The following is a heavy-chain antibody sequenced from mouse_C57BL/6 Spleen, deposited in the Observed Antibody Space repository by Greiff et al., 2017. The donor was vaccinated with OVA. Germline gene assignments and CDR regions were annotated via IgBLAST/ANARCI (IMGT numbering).Heavy chain of an antibody. CDR2: IDPEDGET. V-gene: IGHV14-2*01. J-gene: IGHJ1*03. CDR1: GFNIKDYY. CDR3: ARGPDGSWYFDV. D-gene: IGHD2-3*01. Sequence: VHVKQSGAELVKPGASVKLSCTASGFNIKDYYMHWVKQRTEQGLEWIGRIDPEDGETKYAPKFQGKATITADTSSNTAYLQLSSLTSEDTAVYYCARGPDGSWYFDVWGTGTTVTVSS.